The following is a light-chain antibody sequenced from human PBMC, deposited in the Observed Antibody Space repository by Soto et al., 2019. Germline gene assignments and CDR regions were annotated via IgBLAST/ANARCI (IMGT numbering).Light chain of an antibody. CDR2: GAS. V-gene: IGKV3-20*01. CDR1: QSVSSYY. J-gene: IGKJ4*01. Sequence: EIVFTQSPGTLSLPPGERATLSCRASQSVSSYYLARYHQKPGQPPRRLVYGASSSATAIPDRFSGSGSGTDFTLTISRLEPEDFGVYYCQQYGSSPPLSFGGGTKVEIK. CDR3: QQYGSSPPLS.